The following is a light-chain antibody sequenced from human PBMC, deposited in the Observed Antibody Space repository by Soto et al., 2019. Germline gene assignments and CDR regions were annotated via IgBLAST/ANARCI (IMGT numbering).Light chain of an antibody. J-gene: IGLJ2*01. CDR2: EVS. V-gene: IGLV2-8*01. CDR3: SSYAGSLV. Sequence: QSALTQPPSASGSPGQSVTISCTGTSSDVGGYNYVSWYQQHPGKAPKLMIYEVSKRPSGVPDRFSGSKSGNTASLTVSGLQAEYEADYYCSSYAGSLVFGGGTKLTVL. CDR1: SSDVGGYNY.